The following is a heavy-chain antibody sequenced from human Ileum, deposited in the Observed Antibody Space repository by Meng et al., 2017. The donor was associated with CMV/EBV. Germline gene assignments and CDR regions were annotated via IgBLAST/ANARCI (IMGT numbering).Heavy chain of an antibody. CDR2: ISYSGNT. Sequence: LTLQESGPGLVKPSETLSPTCTASGGPTSSPPYFWGWIRQPPGKGLEWIATISYSGNTYYNPSLKSPVTISLDTSKNQFSLKLTSVTAADTAVYYCAREPPSGQQLDWGQGTLVTVSS. J-gene: IGHJ4*02. CDR3: AREPPSGQQLD. D-gene: IGHD6-13*01. V-gene: IGHV4-39*07. CDR1: GGPTSSPPYF.